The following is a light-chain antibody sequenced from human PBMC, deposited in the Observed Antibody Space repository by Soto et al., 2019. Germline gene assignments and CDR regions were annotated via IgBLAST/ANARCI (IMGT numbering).Light chain of an antibody. Sequence: QSALTQPASVSGSPGQSITISCAGTRDDIGAYDYVSWYQQHPGNAPKLLVYEVTNRPSGVSDRFSGSKSGNTASLTISGLQAEDEADYCCGSYAGSNTWVFGGGTKLTVL. CDR1: RDDIGAYDY. CDR3: GSYAGSNTWV. CDR2: EVT. V-gene: IGLV2-14*01. J-gene: IGLJ3*02.